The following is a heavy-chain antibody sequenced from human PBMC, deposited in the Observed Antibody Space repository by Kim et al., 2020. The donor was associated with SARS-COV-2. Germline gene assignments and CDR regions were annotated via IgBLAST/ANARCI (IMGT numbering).Heavy chain of an antibody. CDR2: IRSKAYGGTT. Sequence: GGSLRLSCTASGFTFGDYAMSWVRQAPGKGLEWVGFIRSKAYGGTTEYAASVKGRFTISRDDSKSIAYLQMNSLKTEDTAVYYCTRDLMERYYYYYYGMDVWGQGTPVTVSS. V-gene: IGHV3-49*04. CDR1: GFTFGDYA. D-gene: IGHD1-1*01. J-gene: IGHJ6*02. CDR3: TRDLMERYYYYYYGMDV.